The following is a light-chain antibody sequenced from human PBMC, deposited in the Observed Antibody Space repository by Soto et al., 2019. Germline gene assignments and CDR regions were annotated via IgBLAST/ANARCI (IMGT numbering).Light chain of an antibody. CDR1: QSISRW. V-gene: IGKV1-39*01. J-gene: IGKJ1*01. Sequence: DMQETQPPSSVCASVGDRVTIPGRASQSISRWLAWHQQKPGKAPKLLIYDASGWETGVPSRFSGRGSGTDFTLTISSLQPEDFAIYYCQQSYSPPTRTFGQGTKVDIK. CDR2: DAS. CDR3: QQSYSPPTRT.